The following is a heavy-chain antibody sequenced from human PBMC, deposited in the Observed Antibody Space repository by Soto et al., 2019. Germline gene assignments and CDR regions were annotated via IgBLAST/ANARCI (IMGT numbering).Heavy chain of an antibody. V-gene: IGHV1-2*04. CDR2: INHNSGGT. Sequence: GXSXKVSFKAAGYTXSGYYMDWVRQAPGQGLEWMGWINHNSGGTPYAQKFQGWFTMTRDTYISTAYMEMSRLRSDDTAVYYCARGKLLHYWFAPWGQGTLGTVS. CDR1: GYTXSGYY. J-gene: IGHJ5*02. D-gene: IGHD2-15*01. CDR3: ARGKLLHYWFAP.